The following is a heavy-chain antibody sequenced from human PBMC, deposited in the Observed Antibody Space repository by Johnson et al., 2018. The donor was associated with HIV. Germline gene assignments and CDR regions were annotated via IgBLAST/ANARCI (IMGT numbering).Heavy chain of an antibody. Sequence: MMLVESGGGVVRPGGSLRLSCTVAGFRFDDYGMRWVRQAPGKGLEWISTINWNGGRTGYVDSLKGRFTISRDNAKNSLYLQMDSLRPEDTALYYCVRGGLGYQNFHDRFDVWGQGTVVTVSS. V-gene: IGHV3-20*04. CDR3: VRGGLGYQNFHDRFDV. CDR1: GFRFDDYG. CDR2: INWNGGRT. J-gene: IGHJ3*01. D-gene: IGHD3-16*02.